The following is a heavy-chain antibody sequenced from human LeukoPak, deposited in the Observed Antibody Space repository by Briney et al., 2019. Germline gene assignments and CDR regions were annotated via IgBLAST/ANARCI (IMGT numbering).Heavy chain of an antibody. CDR2: ISAYNDSR. CDR3: ARDYGDNSYFFDY. J-gene: IGHJ4*02. D-gene: IGHD4-17*01. Sequence: ASVKVSCKASDYTFTSFGVSWVRQAPGQGPEWMGWISAYNDSRHYAQKFQGRVTLTTDTSTSTAYLELRSLRSDDTAVYFCARDYGDNSYFFDYWGQGTLVTVSS. V-gene: IGHV1-18*01. CDR1: DYTFTSFG.